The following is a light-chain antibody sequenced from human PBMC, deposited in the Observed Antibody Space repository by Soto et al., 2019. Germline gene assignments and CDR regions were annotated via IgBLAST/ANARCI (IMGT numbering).Light chain of an antibody. CDR2: DVT. CDR1: SSDIGTYNS. Sequence: QSALTQPASVSGSPGQSITISCTGTSSDIGTYNSVSWYQQHAGKVPKLMIYDVTNRPSGVSDRFSGSKSCNTASLTISGLQAEDEADYYCTSYTTSSTLVFGGGTKLTVL. J-gene: IGLJ2*01. CDR3: TSYTTSSTLV. V-gene: IGLV2-14*01.